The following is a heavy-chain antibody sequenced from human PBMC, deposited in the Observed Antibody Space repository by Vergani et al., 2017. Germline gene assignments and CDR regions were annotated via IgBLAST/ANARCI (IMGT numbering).Heavy chain of an antibody. J-gene: IGHJ5*02. CDR1: GASIRSSNYY. CDR2: IYYSGGT. Sequence: QLQLQESGPGLVKPSATLSLTCSVSGASIRSSNYYWGWIRQPPGKGLGWIAIIYYSGGTYYNPSLKSRVTISVDTSKNQFSLKLSSVTAADTAVYFCARHSTVEWLVKLGWIDPWGQGILVTVSS. V-gene: IGHV4-39*01. CDR3: ARHSTVEWLVKLGWIDP. D-gene: IGHD6-19*01.